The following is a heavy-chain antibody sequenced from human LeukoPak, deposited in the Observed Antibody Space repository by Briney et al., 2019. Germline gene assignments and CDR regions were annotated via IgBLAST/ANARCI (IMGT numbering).Heavy chain of an antibody. J-gene: IGHJ4*02. V-gene: IGHV3-9*03. D-gene: IGHD5-18*01. CDR2: ISRNSGSI. CDR3: AKDMDTAMASGGLFDY. Sequence: GGSLRLSCAASGFTFDDYAMHWVRQAPGKGLEWVSGISRNSGSIGYADSVKGRFTISRDNAKNSLHLQMNSLRAEDMALYYCAKDMDTAMASGGLFDYWGQGTLVTVSS. CDR1: GFTFDDYA.